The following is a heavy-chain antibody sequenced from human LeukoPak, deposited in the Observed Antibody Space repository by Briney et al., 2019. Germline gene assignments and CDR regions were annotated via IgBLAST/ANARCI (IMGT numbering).Heavy chain of an antibody. CDR2: ISSRGSSI. Sequence: GGSLRLSCAASGFTFNDYYMGWIRQAPGKGLEWVSYISSRGSSIYYADSVMGRFTISRDNAKNSLFLQMNSLRAEDTAVYYCASPLGSLYFQHWGQGTLVTVSS. CDR3: ASPLGSLYFQH. CDR1: GFTFNDYY. D-gene: IGHD3-10*01. V-gene: IGHV3-11*04. J-gene: IGHJ1*01.